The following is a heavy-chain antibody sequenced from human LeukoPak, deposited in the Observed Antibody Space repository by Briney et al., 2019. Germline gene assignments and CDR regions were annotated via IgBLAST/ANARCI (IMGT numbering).Heavy chain of an antibody. CDR2: IYISGST. CDR1: GVSISSGSYY. Sequence: SQTLSLTCTVSGVSISSGSYYWTWIRQPAGKGLEWIGRIYISGSTNYNPSLKGRVTMSIDTSKNQFSLKLSSVTAADTAVYYCAIRLNTYYYDSSGCPYDAFDIWGQGTMVTVSS. D-gene: IGHD3-22*01. J-gene: IGHJ3*02. CDR3: AIRLNTYYYDSSGCPYDAFDI. V-gene: IGHV4-61*02.